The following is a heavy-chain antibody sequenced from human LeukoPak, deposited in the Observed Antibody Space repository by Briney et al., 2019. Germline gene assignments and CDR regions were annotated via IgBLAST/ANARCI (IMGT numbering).Heavy chain of an antibody. Sequence: GGSLRLSCAASGFTFSDYYMSWIRQAPGKGLEWVSYISSSGSTIYYADSVKGRFTISRDNAKNSLYLQMNSLRAEDTAVYYCASSDYYDSSGYNYWGQGTLVTVSS. CDR1: GFTFSDYY. V-gene: IGHV3-11*04. CDR2: ISSSGSTI. J-gene: IGHJ4*02. D-gene: IGHD3-22*01. CDR3: ASSDYYDSSGYNY.